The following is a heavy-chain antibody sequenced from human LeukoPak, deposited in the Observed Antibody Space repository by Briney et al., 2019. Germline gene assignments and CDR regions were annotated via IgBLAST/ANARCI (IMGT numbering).Heavy chain of an antibody. V-gene: IGHV4-4*07. CDR3: ARDGVFWSGYPRAAHWFDA. CDR2: IYASGST. D-gene: IGHD3-3*01. CDR1: GDSISSYY. J-gene: IGHJ5*02. Sequence: SETLSLTCTVSGDSISSYYWTWIRQPAGKGLEWIGRIYASGSTNFNSSLKSRVTMSVDTSKNQFSLKLSSVTAADTAVYYCARDGVFWSGYPRAAHWFDAWGQGTLVTVSS.